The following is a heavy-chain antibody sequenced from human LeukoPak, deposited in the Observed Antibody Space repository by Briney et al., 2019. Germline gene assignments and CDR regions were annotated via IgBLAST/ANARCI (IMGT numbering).Heavy chain of an antibody. J-gene: IGHJ4*02. Sequence: GGSLRLSCAASGFTFSSYSMNWVRQAPGKGLEWVSSISSSSSYIYYADSVKGRFTISRDNAKNSLYLQMNSLRAEDTAVYYCARYDGGSGPFDYWGQGTLVTVSS. V-gene: IGHV3-21*01. CDR1: GFTFSSYS. CDR2: ISSSSSYI. CDR3: ARYDGGSGPFDY. D-gene: IGHD3-10*01.